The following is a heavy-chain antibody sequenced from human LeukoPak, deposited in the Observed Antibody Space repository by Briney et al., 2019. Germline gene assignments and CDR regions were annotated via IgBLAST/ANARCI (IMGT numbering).Heavy chain of an antibody. V-gene: IGHV3-48*03. D-gene: IGHD6-19*01. CDR3: AREIVSAVAGNFDY. CDR1: GFNFRSYE. Sequence: GGSLRLSCASSGFNFRSYEMNCVREALGKGLERVSYLSISDEARTYADSVKGRFTSSIDNAKNTLHLEMNSQRAEDTAVYYCAREIVSAVAGNFDYWGQGNLVTVSA. CDR2: LSISDEAR. J-gene: IGHJ4*02.